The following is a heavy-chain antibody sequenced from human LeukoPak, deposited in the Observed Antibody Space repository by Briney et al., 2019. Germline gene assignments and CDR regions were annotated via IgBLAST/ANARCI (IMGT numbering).Heavy chain of an antibody. CDR3: ARDRSVYDSSGYYNWFDP. D-gene: IGHD3-22*01. CDR2: INTNTGNP. CDR1: GYTFTSYA. Sequence: GASVKVSCKASGYTFTSYAMHWVRQAPGQGLEWMGWINTNTGNPTYAQGFTGRFVFSLDTSVSTAYLQICSLKAEDTAVYYCARDRSVYDSSGYYNWFDPWGQGTLVTVSS. V-gene: IGHV7-4-1*01. J-gene: IGHJ5*02.